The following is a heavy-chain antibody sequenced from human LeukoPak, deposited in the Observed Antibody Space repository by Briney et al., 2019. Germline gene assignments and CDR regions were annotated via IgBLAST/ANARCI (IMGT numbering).Heavy chain of an antibody. V-gene: IGHV3-11*04. CDR1: GFTFSDYY. CDR2: ISSSGSTI. D-gene: IGHD3-22*01. J-gene: IGHJ4*02. CDR3: ASMGDSSGYYPRY. Sequence: SGGSLRLSCAASGFTFSDYYMSWIRQAPGKGLEWVSYISSSGSTIYYADSVKGRFTISRDNAKNSLYLQMNSLRAEDTAVYYCASMGDSSGYYPRYWGQGTLVTVSS.